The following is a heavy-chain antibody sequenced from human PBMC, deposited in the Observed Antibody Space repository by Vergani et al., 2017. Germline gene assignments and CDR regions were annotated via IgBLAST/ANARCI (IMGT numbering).Heavy chain of an antibody. CDR1: GDSISSGVYY. D-gene: IGHD2-21*01. Sequence: QVQLQASGPGLVKPSQTLSLTCSVSGDSISSGVYYWNWIRQHPGKGLEWIGHIYSTGSTHHNPSLRRRINMSVDTSKNQFSLKLNSVTAADTAMYYCARMGGCDEGDAFRIGYFDSWGPGILVTVSS. J-gene: IGHJ4*02. CDR2: IYSTGST. CDR3: ARMGGCDEGDAFRIGYFDS. V-gene: IGHV4-31*03.